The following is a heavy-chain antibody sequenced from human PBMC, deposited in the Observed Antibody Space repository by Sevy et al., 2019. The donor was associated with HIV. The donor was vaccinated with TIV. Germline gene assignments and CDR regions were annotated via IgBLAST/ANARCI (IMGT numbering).Heavy chain of an antibody. CDR1: GGSISSYY. Sequence: SETLSLTCTVSGGSISSYYWSWIRQPPGKGLEWIGYIYYSGSTNYNPSLKSRVTISVDTSKNQFSLKLSSVTAADTAVYYCARVGYDFWSGYIAKTKFDPWGLGTLVTVSS. CDR3: ARVGYDFWSGYIAKTKFDP. V-gene: IGHV4-59*01. J-gene: IGHJ5*02. CDR2: IYYSGST. D-gene: IGHD3-3*01.